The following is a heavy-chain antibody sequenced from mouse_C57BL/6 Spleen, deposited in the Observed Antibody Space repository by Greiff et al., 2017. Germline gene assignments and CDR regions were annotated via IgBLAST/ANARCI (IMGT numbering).Heavy chain of an antibody. J-gene: IGHJ2*01. CDR1: GYAFSSSW. CDR2: IYPGDGDT. D-gene: IGHD1-1*01. V-gene: IGHV1-82*01. Sequence: QVQLQQSGPELVKPGASVKISCKASGYAFSSSWMNWVKQRPGKGLEWIGRIYPGDGDTNYNGKFKGKATLTADKSSSTAYMQLSSLTSEDSAVYFCARAYYYGSSYPYYFDYRGQGTTLTVSS. CDR3: ARAYYYGSSYPYYFDY.